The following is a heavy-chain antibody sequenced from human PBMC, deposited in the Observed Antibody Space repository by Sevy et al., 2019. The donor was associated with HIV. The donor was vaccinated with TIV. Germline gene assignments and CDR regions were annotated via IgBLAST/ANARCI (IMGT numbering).Heavy chain of an antibody. D-gene: IGHD2-15*01. CDR1: GFTFSSYW. J-gene: IGHJ3*02. CDR2: IKQDGSEK. CDR3: PRMRCCGGGCDPWEARDM. V-gene: IGHV3-7*01. Sequence: GGSLRLSCAASGFTFSSYWMSWVRQAPGQGLEWVANIKQDGSEKYYVDSVKGRFTISRDNAKNSLYLQMNSLRAEDTAMYYCPRMRCCGGGCDPWEARDMWGQGTMVTVSS.